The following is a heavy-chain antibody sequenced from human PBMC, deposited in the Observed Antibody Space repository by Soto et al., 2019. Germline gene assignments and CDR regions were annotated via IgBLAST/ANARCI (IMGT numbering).Heavy chain of an antibody. V-gene: IGHV3-21*01. CDR3: ASSPASGYDIPNWFDP. D-gene: IGHD5-12*01. J-gene: IGHJ5*02. Sequence: EVQLVESGGGLVKPGGSLRLSCAASGFTFSSYSMNWVRQAPGKGLEWVSSISSSSSYIYYADSVKGRFTISRDNAKNSLYLQMNSLRAEDTAVYYCASSPASGYDIPNWFDPWGQGTLVTVSS. CDR1: GFTFSSYS. CDR2: ISSSSSYI.